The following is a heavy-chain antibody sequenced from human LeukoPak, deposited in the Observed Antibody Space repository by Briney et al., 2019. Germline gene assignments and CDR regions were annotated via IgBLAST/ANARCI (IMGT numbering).Heavy chain of an antibody. CDR1: GGTFSSYA. V-gene: IGHV1-46*01. Sequence: GASVKVSCKASGGTFSSYAISWVRQAPGQGLEWMGIINPSGGSTSYAQKFQGRVTMTRDTSTSTVYMELSSLRSEDTAVYYCARLLDYDILTGYSNFDYWGQGTLVTVSS. D-gene: IGHD3-9*01. CDR3: ARLLDYDILTGYSNFDY. J-gene: IGHJ4*02. CDR2: INPSGGST.